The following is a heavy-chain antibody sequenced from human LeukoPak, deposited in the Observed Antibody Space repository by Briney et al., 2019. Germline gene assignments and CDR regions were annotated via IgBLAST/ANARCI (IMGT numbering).Heavy chain of an antibody. J-gene: IGHJ5*02. D-gene: IGHD3-3*01. CDR1: GGSISSYY. Sequence: SETLSLTCTVSGGSISSYYWSWIRQPPGKGLEWIGYIYYSGSTNYNPSLKSRVTISVDTSKNQFSLKLSSVTAADTAVYYCARVSGYYFNWFDPWGQGTLVTVSS. CDR2: IYYSGST. CDR3: ARVSGYYFNWFDP. V-gene: IGHV4-59*08.